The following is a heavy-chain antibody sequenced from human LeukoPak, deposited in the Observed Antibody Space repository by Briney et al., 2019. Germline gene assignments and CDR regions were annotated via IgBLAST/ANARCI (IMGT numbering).Heavy chain of an antibody. CDR3: AELGITMIGGV. D-gene: IGHD3-10*02. CDR2: ISSSSSYI. CDR1: GFTFSSSA. Sequence: GGSLRLSCAASGFTFSSSAMSWVRQAPGKGLEWVSSISSSSSYIYYADSVKGRFTISRDNAKNSLYLQMNSLRAEDTAVYYCAELGITMIGGVWGKGTTVTISS. J-gene: IGHJ6*04. V-gene: IGHV3-21*01.